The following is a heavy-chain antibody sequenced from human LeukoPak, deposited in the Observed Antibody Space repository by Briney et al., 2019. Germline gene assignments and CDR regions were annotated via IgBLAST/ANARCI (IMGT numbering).Heavy chain of an antibody. D-gene: IGHD3-10*01. CDR2: IKYDASST. CDR3: ARRMGSYYPYGMDV. J-gene: IGHJ6*02. CDR1: GFTFSSHW. V-gene: IGHV3-74*01. Sequence: GGSLRLSCADSGFTFSSHWMHWVRQAPGKGLVWVSRIKYDASSTSYADSVKGRFTISRDNAKNTLYLQMNSLRAEDTAVYYCARRMGSYYPYGMDVWGQGTTVTVSS.